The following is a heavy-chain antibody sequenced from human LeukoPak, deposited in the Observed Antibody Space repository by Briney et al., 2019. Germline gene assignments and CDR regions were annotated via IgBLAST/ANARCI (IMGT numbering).Heavy chain of an antibody. CDR1: GFTFSDYY. CDR3: ARVCASFQHRITFGGVIVQGPNWFDP. J-gene: IGHJ5*02. V-gene: IGHV3-11*04. Sequence: PGGSLRLSCAASGFTFSDYYMSWIRQAPGKGLEWVSYISSSGSTIYYADSVKGRFTISRDNAKNSLYLQMNSLRAEDTAVYYCARVCASFQHRITFGGVIVQGPNWFDPWGQGTLVTVSS. D-gene: IGHD3-16*02. CDR2: ISSSGSTI.